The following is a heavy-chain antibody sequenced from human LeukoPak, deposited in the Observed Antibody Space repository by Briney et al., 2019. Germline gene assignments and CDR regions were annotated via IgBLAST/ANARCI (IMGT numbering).Heavy chain of an antibody. J-gene: IGHJ4*02. CDR1: GGSISSSGYY. Sequence: SETLSLTCTVSGGSISSSGYYWGWIRQPPGKGLEWIGSMYYSGSTDYNPSLKSRVTISVDTSKNQFSLKLSSVTAADTAVYYCARRVAVAGIDYWGQGTLVIVSS. D-gene: IGHD6-19*01. CDR3: ARRVAVAGIDY. V-gene: IGHV4-39*01. CDR2: MYYSGST.